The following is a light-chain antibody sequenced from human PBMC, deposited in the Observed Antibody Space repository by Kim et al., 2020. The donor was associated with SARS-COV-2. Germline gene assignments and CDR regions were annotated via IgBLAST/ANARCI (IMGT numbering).Light chain of an antibody. J-gene: IGKJ4*01. CDR2: DAS. CDR1: QSVSNSR. CDR3: QQYGASSLT. V-gene: IGKV3-20*01. Sequence: SPGKSATLSCRASQSVSNSRLAWYQQKPGQAPRLLIYDASSRATGITDRCSGSGSGTDFTLAISRLEPEDFAVYYCQQYGASSLTFGGGTKVDIK.